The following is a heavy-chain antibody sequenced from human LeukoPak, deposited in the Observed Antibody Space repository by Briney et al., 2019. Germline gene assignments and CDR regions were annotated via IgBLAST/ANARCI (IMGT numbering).Heavy chain of an antibody. CDR3: ASDIGATGTLSFFDY. V-gene: IGHV1-18*04. D-gene: IGHD6-13*01. CDR2: ISAYNGNI. CDR1: SYTFTNFG. J-gene: IGHJ4*02. Sequence: ASVKVSCKTSSYTFTNFGVSWLRQAPGQGLEWMGWISAYNGNINYAQKLQGRVTMTTDTSTSTAYMELRSLRSDDTAVYYCASDIGATGTLSFFDYWGQGTLVTVSS.